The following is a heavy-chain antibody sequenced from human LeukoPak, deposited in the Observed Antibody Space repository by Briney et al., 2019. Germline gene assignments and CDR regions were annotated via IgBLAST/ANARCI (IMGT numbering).Heavy chain of an antibody. CDR1: GFTFSSFS. V-gene: IGHV3-21*04. CDR2: TSSSSAYT. CDR3: ASRLLSAYYYGMDV. Sequence: GGSLRLSCAASGFTFSSFSMIWVRQAPGKGLEWVSSTSSSSAYTFYAESGKGRFTISRDNSKNTLYLQMNSLRAEDTAVYYCASRLLSAYYYGMDVWGQGTTVTVSS. D-gene: IGHD2-15*01. J-gene: IGHJ6*02.